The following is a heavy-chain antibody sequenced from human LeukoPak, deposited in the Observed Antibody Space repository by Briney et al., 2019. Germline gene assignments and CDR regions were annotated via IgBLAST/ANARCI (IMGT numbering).Heavy chain of an antibody. V-gene: IGHV3-7*01. CDR2: IKQDGSEK. CDR1: GFTSSSYW. D-gene: IGHD3-3*01. Sequence: GGSLRLSCAASGFTSSSYWMSLVRQAPGKGLEWVANIKQDGSEKYYVDSVKGRFTISRDNAKNSLYLQMNSLRAEDTAVYYCARDLRVIFGVVKTTLDYWGQGTLVTVSS. CDR3: ARDLRVIFGVVKTTLDY. J-gene: IGHJ4*02.